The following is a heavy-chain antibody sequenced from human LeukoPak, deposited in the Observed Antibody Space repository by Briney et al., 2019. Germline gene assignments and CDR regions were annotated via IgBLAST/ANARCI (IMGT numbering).Heavy chain of an antibody. CDR3: ARTDSESYGSGSYYKLGYMDV. D-gene: IGHD3-10*01. V-gene: IGHV1-69*13. J-gene: IGHJ6*03. CDR1: GGTFNNYA. Sequence: ASVKVSCKASGGTFNNYAINWVRQAPGQGLEWMGGIIPIFGTANYAQKFQGRVTITADESTSTAYMELSSLRSEDTAVYYCARTDSESYGSGSYYKLGYMDVWGKGTTVTISS. CDR2: IIPIFGTA.